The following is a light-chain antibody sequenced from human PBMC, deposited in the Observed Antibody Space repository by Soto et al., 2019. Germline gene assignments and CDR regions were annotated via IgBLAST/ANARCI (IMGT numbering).Light chain of an antibody. CDR1: QSVSNN. Sequence: EIVMTQSPATLSVSPGERATLSCRASQSVSNNLAWYQQKPGQAPRLLIYGASTRATTIPARFSGSGSGTEFTLTISSLQSEDFAVYYCQQYNNWPPAYTFGQGTKLEIK. CDR3: QQYNNWPPAYT. CDR2: GAS. V-gene: IGKV3-15*01. J-gene: IGKJ2*01.